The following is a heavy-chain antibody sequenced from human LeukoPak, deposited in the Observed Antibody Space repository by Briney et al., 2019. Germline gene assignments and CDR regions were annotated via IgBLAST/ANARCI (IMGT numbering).Heavy chain of an antibody. J-gene: IGHJ4*02. CDR1: GYTFTDYY. D-gene: IGHD3-10*01. Sequence: AASVKVSCKASGYTFTDYYIHWVRQAPGQGLEWMGWINTDNGNADYAQKFQGRVTLTTDTSPRIGYMELRSLRYDDTAVYYCASVNNYYGSGNFYGWGQGTLVTVNS. CDR3: ASVNNYYGSGNFYG. V-gene: IGHV1-18*04. CDR2: INTDNGNA.